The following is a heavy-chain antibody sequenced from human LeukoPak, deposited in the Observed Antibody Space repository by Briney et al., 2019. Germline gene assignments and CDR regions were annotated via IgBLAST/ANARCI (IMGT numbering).Heavy chain of an antibody. CDR3: VREIAARFDP. Sequence: QSGGSLRLSCAASGFTFSSYWMHWVRQAPGKGLVWVSRINNDGSSTTYADSVKGRFTISRDDAKNTLYLQMNSLRAEDTAVYYCVREIAARFDPWGQGTLVTVSS. CDR1: GFTFSSYW. CDR2: INNDGSST. D-gene: IGHD6-6*01. V-gene: IGHV3-74*01. J-gene: IGHJ5*02.